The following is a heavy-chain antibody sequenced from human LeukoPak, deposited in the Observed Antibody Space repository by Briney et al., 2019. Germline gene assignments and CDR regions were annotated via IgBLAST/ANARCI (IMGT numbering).Heavy chain of an antibody. J-gene: IGHJ5*02. CDR1: GGTFSSYA. D-gene: IGHD4-17*01. Sequence: GASVKVSCKASGGTFSSYAISWVRQARGQGLERMGGIIPIFGTANYAQKFQGRVTITADESTSTAYMELSSLRSEDTAVYYCASRGDYGARFDPWGQGTLVTVSS. V-gene: IGHV1-69*13. CDR3: ASRGDYGARFDP. CDR2: IIPIFGTA.